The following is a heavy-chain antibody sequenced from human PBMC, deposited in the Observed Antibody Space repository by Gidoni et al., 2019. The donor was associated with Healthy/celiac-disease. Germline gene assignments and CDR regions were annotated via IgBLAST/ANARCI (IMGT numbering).Heavy chain of an antibody. D-gene: IGHD6-19*01. Sequence: QVRLQESGPGLVKPSDPLSLPCPVSGGSISSHYWSWTRQPPGTGLEWIGYIYYSGSTTHNPSLKSRVTISVDTAKNQFPLKLSSVTAADTAVYYCARDIETDSSGWYVGWFDPWGQGTLVTVSS. CDR3: ARDIETDSSGWYVGWFDP. CDR1: GGSISSHY. CDR2: IYYSGST. J-gene: IGHJ5*02. V-gene: IGHV4-59*11.